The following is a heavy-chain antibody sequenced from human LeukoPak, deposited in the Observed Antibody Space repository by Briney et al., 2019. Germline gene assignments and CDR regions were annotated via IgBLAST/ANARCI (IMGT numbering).Heavy chain of an antibody. CDR3: SRSLDY. CDR2: IKEDGSQQ. Sequence: GGSLRLSCAASGFPFSGYWMDWVRQAPGKGMEWVANIKEDGSQQYYADSVKGRFTISRDNAKNSLYLQMNSLRVEDTAIYYCSRSLDYLGQGALVTVSS. J-gene: IGHJ4*02. V-gene: IGHV3-7*01. CDR1: GFPFSGYW.